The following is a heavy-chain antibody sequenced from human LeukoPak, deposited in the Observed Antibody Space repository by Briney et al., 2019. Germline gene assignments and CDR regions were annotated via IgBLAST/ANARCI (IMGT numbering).Heavy chain of an antibody. CDR1: GGSISSYY. CDR3: ARRPVTYYYDSSGYYMDV. J-gene: IGHJ6*03. D-gene: IGHD3-22*01. V-gene: IGHV4-59*08. CDR2: LYYSGST. Sequence: SETLSLTCTVSGGSISSYYWSWIRQPPGKGLEWIGYLYYSGSTNYNPSLKSRVTISVDTSKNQFSLKLSSVTAADTAVYYCARRPVTYYYDSSGYYMDVWGKGTTVTVSS.